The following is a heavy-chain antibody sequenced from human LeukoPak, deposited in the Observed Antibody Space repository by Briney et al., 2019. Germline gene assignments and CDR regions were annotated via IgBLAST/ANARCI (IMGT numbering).Heavy chain of an antibody. CDR3: AKGGADYGEYDY. CDR1: GFTFSTYG. CDR2: ISYDGSNK. J-gene: IGHJ4*02. D-gene: IGHD4-17*01. V-gene: IGHV3-30*18. Sequence: GGSLRLSCAASGFTFSTYGMHWARQAPGKGLEWVAVISYDGSNKYYADSVKGRFTISRDNSKSTLYLQMNSLRAKDTAVYYCAKGGADYGEYDYWGQGTLVTVSS.